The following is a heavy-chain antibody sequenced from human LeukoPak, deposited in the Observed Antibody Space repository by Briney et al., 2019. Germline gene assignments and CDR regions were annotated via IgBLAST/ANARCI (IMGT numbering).Heavy chain of an antibody. V-gene: IGHV3-7*01. D-gene: IGHD6-13*01. J-gene: IGHJ3*02. CDR2: INQDGSAK. CDR1: GFMFTSYW. Sequence: GGSLRLSCAASGFMFTSYWMSWVRQAPGKGLEWVANINQDGSAKYYVDSVKGRFTISRDNAKNSLYLQMNSLRAEDTAVYYCAGSWSPYDAFDTWGQGTMVSVSS. CDR3: AGSWSPYDAFDT.